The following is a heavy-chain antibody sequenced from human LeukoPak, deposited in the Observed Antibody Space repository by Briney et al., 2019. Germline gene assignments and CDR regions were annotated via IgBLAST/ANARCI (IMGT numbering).Heavy chain of an antibody. CDR1: GYTFTGYY. J-gene: IGHJ4*02. Sequence: ASVKVSCKASGYTFTGYYMHWVRQAPGQGLEWMGWINPNSGGTNYAQIFQGRVTMTRDTSISTAYMELSSLRSDDTAVYYCASSSNSWYAFDYWGQGTLVTVSS. D-gene: IGHD6-13*01. CDR2: INPNSGGT. V-gene: IGHV1-2*02. CDR3: ASSSNSWYAFDY.